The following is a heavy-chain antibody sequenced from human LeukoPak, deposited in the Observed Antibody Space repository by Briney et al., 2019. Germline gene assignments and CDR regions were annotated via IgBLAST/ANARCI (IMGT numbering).Heavy chain of an antibody. D-gene: IGHD4-23*01. CDR3: ARPSYGGNNYYYYGLAV. CDR1: GLTFSSSW. Sequence: PGGSLRLSCAVSGLTFSSSWMDWVRQAPGRGLEWVAVISNDGSSKYYADSVKGRFIVSRDNTQNTLYLQINSLKSEDTAIYYCARPSYGGNNYYYYGLAVWGQGTTVTVSS. J-gene: IGHJ6*02. CDR2: ISNDGSSK. V-gene: IGHV3-30-3*01.